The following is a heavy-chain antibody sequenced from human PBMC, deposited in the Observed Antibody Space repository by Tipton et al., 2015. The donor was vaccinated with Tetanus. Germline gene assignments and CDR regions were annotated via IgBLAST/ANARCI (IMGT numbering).Heavy chain of an antibody. Sequence: RSLRLSCAASGFTFRNYPMHWVRQAPGKGLEWVATISYGGSSKYYADSVKGRFTISRDDPNNTLFLQMDSLTAEDTAVYYCARMVNWGLYVDSWGQGTLVTVSS. CDR2: ISYGGSSK. CDR1: GFTFRNYP. V-gene: IGHV3-30-3*01. J-gene: IGHJ4*02. CDR3: ARMVNWGLYVDS. D-gene: IGHD7-27*01.